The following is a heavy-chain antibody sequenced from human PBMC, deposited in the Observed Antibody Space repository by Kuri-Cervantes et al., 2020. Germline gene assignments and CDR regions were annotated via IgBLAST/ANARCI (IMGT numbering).Heavy chain of an antibody. CDR3: ARVGGLMGHYFDY. V-gene: IGHV3-48*03. CDR2: ISGSGGST. J-gene: IGHJ4*02. CDR1: GFTFSSYE. Sequence: GGSLRLSCAASGFTFSSYEMNWVRQAPGKGLEWVSAISGSGGSTYYADSVKGRFTISRDNAKNSLYLQMNSLRAEDTAVYYCARVGGLMGHYFDYWGQGTLVTVSS. D-gene: IGHD2-8*01.